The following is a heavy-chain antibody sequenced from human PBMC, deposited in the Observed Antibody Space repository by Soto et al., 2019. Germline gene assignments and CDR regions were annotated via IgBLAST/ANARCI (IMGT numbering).Heavy chain of an antibody. D-gene: IGHD3-10*01. V-gene: IGHV1-24*01. Sequence: GASVKVSCKVSGYTLTELSMHWVRQAPGKGLEWMGGFDPGDGETIYAQKFQGRVTMTEDTSTDTAYMELSSLRSEDTAVYYCATEAWFGRPAPLDYWGQGTLVTVSS. CDR3: ATEAWFGRPAPLDY. J-gene: IGHJ4*02. CDR1: GYTLTELS. CDR2: FDPGDGET.